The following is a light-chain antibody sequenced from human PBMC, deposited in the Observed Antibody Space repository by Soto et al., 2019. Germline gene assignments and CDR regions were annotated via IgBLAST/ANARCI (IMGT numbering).Light chain of an antibody. J-gene: IGKJ1*01. V-gene: IGKV3-20*01. CDR3: QQYGSSPRT. CDR2: GAS. Sequence: EIVLTQSPGTLSLSPGERATLSCRASQSVSSSHLAWYQQKPGQAPRLLISGASSRATGIPDRFTGSGSGTDFALTISRMATEDFAVYYCQQYGSSPRTFGQGTKVDIK. CDR1: QSVSSSH.